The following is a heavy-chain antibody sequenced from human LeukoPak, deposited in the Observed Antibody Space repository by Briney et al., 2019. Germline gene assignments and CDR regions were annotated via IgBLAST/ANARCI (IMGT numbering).Heavy chain of an antibody. D-gene: IGHD5-18*01. V-gene: IGHV3-48*03. CDR1: RFSFSSYE. CDR2: ISRNATTI. Sequence: GGSLRLSCEVSRFSFSSYELNWVSQAPGKGLEWVSYISRNATTISYADSVKGRFTISRDNAKNSLYLQMNSLRTEDTAVYYCARSLDTAMVLSPSYFDSWGQGSLVTVSS. J-gene: IGHJ4*02. CDR3: ARSLDTAMVLSPSYFDS.